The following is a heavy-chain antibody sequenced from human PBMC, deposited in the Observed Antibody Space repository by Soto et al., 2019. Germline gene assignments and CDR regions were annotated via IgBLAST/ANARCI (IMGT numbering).Heavy chain of an antibody. CDR2: ISYDGSVK. Sequence: QVQLVESGGGVVXPGRSLRLSCAASGFTFSSYGMHWVRQAPGKGLEWVAVISYDGSVKYYADSVKGRFTISRDNSKNTLYLQVNSLRAEDTAVYYCAKSSLGHDSSGFQFWFFDLWGRGTLVTVSS. CDR1: GFTFSSYG. CDR3: AKSSLGHDSSGFQFWFFDL. D-gene: IGHD3-22*01. J-gene: IGHJ2*01. V-gene: IGHV3-30*18.